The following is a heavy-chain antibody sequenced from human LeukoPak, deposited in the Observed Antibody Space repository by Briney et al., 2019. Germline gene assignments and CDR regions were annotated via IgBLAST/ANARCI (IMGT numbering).Heavy chain of an antibody. J-gene: IGHJ6*02. V-gene: IGHV3-30*03. D-gene: IGHD3-10*01. CDR2: ISYDGSNK. CDR1: GFTFSSYG. Sequence: GGSLRLSCAASGFTFSSYGMHWVRQAPGKGLEWVVVISYDGSNKYYADSVKGRFTISRDNSKNTLYLQMNSLRAEDTAVYYCARDRSYYGSGSYSYYYYYGMDVWGQGTTVTVSS. CDR3: ARDRSYYGSGSYSYYYYYGMDV.